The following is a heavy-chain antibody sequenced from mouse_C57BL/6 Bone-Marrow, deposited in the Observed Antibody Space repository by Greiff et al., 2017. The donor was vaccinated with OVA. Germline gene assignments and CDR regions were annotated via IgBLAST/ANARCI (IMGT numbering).Heavy chain of an antibody. CDR1: GFTFSDYG. Sequence: EVQLMESGGGLVKPGGSLKLSCAASGFTFSDYGMHWVRQAPEKGLEWVAYISSGSSTIYYADTVKGRFTISRDNAKNTLFLQMTSLRSEDTAMYYCARTYYSNYGYFDYWGQGTTLTVSS. D-gene: IGHD2-5*01. V-gene: IGHV5-17*01. J-gene: IGHJ2*01. CDR3: ARTYYSNYGYFDY. CDR2: ISSGSSTI.